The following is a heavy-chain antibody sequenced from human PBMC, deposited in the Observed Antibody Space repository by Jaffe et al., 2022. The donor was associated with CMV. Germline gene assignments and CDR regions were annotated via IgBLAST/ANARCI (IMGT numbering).Heavy chain of an antibody. V-gene: IGHV1-69*09. CDR3: ARDLAYGDYDDWFDP. Sequence: QVQLVQSGAEVKKPGSSVKVSCKASGGTFSSYAISWVRQAPGQGLEWMGRIIPILGIANYAQKFQGRVTITADKSTSTAYMELSSLRSEDTAVYYCARDLAYGDYDDWFDPWGQGTLVTVSS. J-gene: IGHJ5*02. D-gene: IGHD4-17*01. CDR2: IIPILGIA. CDR1: GGTFSSYA.